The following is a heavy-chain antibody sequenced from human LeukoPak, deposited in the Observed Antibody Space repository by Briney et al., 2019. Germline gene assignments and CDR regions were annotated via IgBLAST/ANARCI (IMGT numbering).Heavy chain of an antibody. J-gene: IGHJ4*02. Sequence: ASVKVSCKASGYTFTGYYIHWVRQAPGQGLEWMGWINPNSGGTNYAQKFQGRVTMTRDTSISTVYMELSRLRSDDTAVYYCVREPANYGFDYWGQGTLVTVSS. CDR3: VREPANYGFDY. CDR1: GYTFTGYY. V-gene: IGHV1-2*02. CDR2: INPNSGGT. D-gene: IGHD1-7*01.